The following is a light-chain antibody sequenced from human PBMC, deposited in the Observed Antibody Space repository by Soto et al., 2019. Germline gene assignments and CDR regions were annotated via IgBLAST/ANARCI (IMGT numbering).Light chain of an antibody. CDR2: YNN. CDR3: AAWDDSLYGWV. CDR1: ISNIGSNT. V-gene: IGLV1-44*01. Sequence: QSVLTQPPSSSGTPGQRVTISCSGSISNIGSNTVNWYQQLPGTAPTLLIYYNNQRPSGVPDRFSGSKSGTSASLAISGLQSEDEAHYYCAAWDDSLYGWVFGGGTKVTVL. J-gene: IGLJ3*02.